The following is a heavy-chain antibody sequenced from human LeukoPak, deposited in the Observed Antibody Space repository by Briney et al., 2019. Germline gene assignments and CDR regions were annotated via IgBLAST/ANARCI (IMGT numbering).Heavy chain of an antibody. Sequence: TGGSLRLSCAASGFTLSSYSMNWVRQAPGKGLEWVSSISSTSSYIYYADSVKGRFTISRDNAKNSLYLQMNSLRAEGTAVYNCAREVAVAFDSWGKRTLGTVSS. V-gene: IGHV3-21*01. J-gene: IGHJ4*02. CDR3: AREVAVAFDS. D-gene: IGHD6-19*01. CDR2: ISSTSSYI. CDR1: GFTLSSYS.